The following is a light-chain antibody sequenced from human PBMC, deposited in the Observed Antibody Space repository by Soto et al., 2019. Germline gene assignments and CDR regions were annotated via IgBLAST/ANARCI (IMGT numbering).Light chain of an antibody. CDR1: QTIGAS. Sequence: DLRMTQSPSSLSASVGDRVTITCRASQTIGASLNWYYQKPGTAPKLLIYAASSLQSGVPSRFTGSGSGKDFILTISSLQPEDYATYFCQQSFNTPRTFGQGTKVEIK. V-gene: IGKV1-39*01. CDR2: AAS. CDR3: QQSFNTPRT. J-gene: IGKJ1*01.